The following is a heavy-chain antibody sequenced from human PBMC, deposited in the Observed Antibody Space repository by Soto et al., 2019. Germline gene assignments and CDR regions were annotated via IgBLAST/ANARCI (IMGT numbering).Heavy chain of an antibody. J-gene: IGHJ4*02. CDR2: ISYDGSNK. CDR1: GFTFSSYA. D-gene: IGHD2-15*01. CDR3: ARVTCSGGSCYSRVLDY. Sequence: PVGSLRLSCAASGFTFSSYAMHWVRQAPGKGLEWVAVISYDGSNKYYADSVKGRFTISRDNSKNTLYLQMNSLRAEDTALYYCARVTCSGGSCYSRVLDYWGQGTLVTVSS. V-gene: IGHV3-30-3*01.